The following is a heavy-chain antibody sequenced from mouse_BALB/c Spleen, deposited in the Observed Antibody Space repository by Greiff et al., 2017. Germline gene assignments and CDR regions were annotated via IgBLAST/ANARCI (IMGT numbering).Heavy chain of an antibody. J-gene: IGHJ4*01. CDR3: ARGAYYRYGDHYAMDY. CDR2: IYWDDDK. D-gene: IGHD2-14*01. CDR1: GFSLSTSGMG. V-gene: IGHV8-12*01. Sequence: QVTLKESGPGILQPSQTLSLTCSFSGFSLSTSGMGVSWIRQPSGKGLEWLAHIYWDDDKRYNPSLKSRLTISKDTSSNQVFLKITSVDTADTATYYCARGAYYRYGDHYAMDYWGQGTSVTVSS.